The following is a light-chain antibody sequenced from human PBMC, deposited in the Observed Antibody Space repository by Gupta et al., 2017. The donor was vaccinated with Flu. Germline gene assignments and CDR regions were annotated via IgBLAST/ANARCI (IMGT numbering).Light chain of an antibody. CDR3: SSDTSNTIVVF. Sequence: ITIDRTGTSRNVGGYNCVYWDQQHPGKAPKLIIYDGSNGHSGVSNRFSGSKSGNTASMTISGLQVEDEADYYCSSDTSNTIVVFFGGGTMLTVL. CDR2: DGS. J-gene: IGLJ2*01. CDR1: SRNVGGYNC. V-gene: IGLV2-14*03.